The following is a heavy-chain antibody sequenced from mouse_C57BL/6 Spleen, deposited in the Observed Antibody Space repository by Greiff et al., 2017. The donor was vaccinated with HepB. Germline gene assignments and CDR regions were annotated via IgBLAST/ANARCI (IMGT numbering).Heavy chain of an antibody. CDR2: IYPSDSET. CDR3: ARGEDQYFDV. Sequence: QVQLQQSGAELVRPGSSVKLSCKASGYTFTSYWMDWVKQRPGQGLEWIGNIYPSDSETHYNQKFKDKATLTVDKSSSTAYMQLSSLTSEDSAVYYCARGEDQYFDVWGTGTTVTVSS. CDR1: GYTFTSYW. V-gene: IGHV1-61*01. J-gene: IGHJ1*03.